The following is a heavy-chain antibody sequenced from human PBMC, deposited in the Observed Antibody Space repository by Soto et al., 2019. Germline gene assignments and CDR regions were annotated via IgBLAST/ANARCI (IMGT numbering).Heavy chain of an antibody. CDR2: IIPIFGTA. Sequence: QVQLVQSGAEVKKPGSSVKVSCKASGGTFSSYAISWVRQAPGQGLEWMGGIIPIFGTANYAQKFQGRVTITADESTSTAYMELSSLRSEDTAVYYCARALCPRNLCQKTSGYYLDYWGQGTLVTVSS. CDR1: GGTFSSYA. J-gene: IGHJ4*02. V-gene: IGHV1-69*01. D-gene: IGHD3-22*01. CDR3: ARALCPRNLCQKTSGYYLDY.